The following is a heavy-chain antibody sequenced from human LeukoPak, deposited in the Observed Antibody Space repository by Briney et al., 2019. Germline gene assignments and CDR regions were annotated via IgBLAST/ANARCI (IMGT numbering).Heavy chain of an antibody. V-gene: IGHV3-21*01. Sequence: GGSLRLSCAASGFTFSSYSLNWVRQAPGKGLEWVSSISSSSTYIYYADSVKGRFTISRDNAKNSLYLQMNSLRAEDTAVYYCARETSYSSGWYYFDYWGQGTLVTVSS. CDR2: ISSSSTYI. D-gene: IGHD6-19*01. CDR1: GFTFSSYS. J-gene: IGHJ4*02. CDR3: ARETSYSSGWYYFDY.